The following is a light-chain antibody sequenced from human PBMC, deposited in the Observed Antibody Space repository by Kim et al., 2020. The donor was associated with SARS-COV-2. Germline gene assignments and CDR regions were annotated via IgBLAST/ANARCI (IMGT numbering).Light chain of an antibody. Sequence: SGSPGERASLSGRASQSVSSSLAWYQQKPGQAPRLLIYDASSGATGIPARFSGSGSGTEFTLTISSLQSEDFAVYYCQQYNNWPYTFGQGTKLEI. V-gene: IGKV3-15*01. CDR1: QSVSSS. CDR2: DAS. J-gene: IGKJ2*01. CDR3: QQYNNWPYT.